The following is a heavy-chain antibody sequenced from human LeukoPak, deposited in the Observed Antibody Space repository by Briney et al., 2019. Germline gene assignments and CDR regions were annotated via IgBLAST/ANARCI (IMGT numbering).Heavy chain of an antibody. CDR1: GFTVSSNY. V-gene: IGHV3-66*01. D-gene: IGHD6-13*01. CDR3: ARERTAAGTRAFDI. Sequence: GGSLGLSCAASGFTVSSNYMSWVRQAPGKGLEWVSVIYSGGSTYYADSVKGRFTISRDNSKNTLYLQMNSLRAEDTAVYYCARERTAAGTRAFDIWGQGTMVTVSS. J-gene: IGHJ3*02. CDR2: IYSGGST.